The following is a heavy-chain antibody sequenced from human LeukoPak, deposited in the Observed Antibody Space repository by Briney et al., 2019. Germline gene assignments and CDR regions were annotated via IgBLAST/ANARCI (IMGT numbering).Heavy chain of an antibody. J-gene: IGHJ1*01. CDR2: IKSKTDGGTT. D-gene: IGHD6-13*01. CDR3: TTAPPGIAADGPGADYFQH. Sequence: PGGSLRLSCAASGFTFSNAWMSWVRQAPGKGLEWVGRIKSKTDGGTTDYAAPVKGRFTISRDDSKNTLYLQINSLKTEDTAVYYCTTAPPGIAADGPGADYFQHWGQGTLVTVSS. V-gene: IGHV3-15*01. CDR1: GFTFSNAW.